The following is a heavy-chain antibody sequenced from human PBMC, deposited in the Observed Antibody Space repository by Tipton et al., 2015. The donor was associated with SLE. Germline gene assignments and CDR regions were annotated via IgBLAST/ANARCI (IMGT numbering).Heavy chain of an antibody. D-gene: IGHD3-10*01. Sequence: GLVKPSQTLSLTCAISGDSVSSNSAAWNWIRQSPSRGLGWLGRTYYRSKWYNDYAVSVKSRITFNPDTSKNQFSLKLSSVTAADTAVYYCARGEALLISIRPFDYWGQGTLVTVSS. CDR2: TYYRSKWYN. J-gene: IGHJ4*02. CDR3: ARGEALLISIRPFDY. CDR1: GDSVSSNSAA. V-gene: IGHV6-1*01.